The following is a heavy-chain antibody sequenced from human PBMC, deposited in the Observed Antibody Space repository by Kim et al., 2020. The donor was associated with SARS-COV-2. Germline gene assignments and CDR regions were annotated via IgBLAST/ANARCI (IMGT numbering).Heavy chain of an antibody. V-gene: IGHV4-34*01. D-gene: IGHD2-15*01. CDR3: ARAGYCSGGSCYFRVSQVPNWYFDL. CDR2: INHSGST. Sequence: SETLSLTCAVYGGSFSGYYWSWIRQPPGKGLEWIGEINHSGSTNYNPSLKSRVTISVDTSKNQFSLKLSSVTAADTAVYYCARAGYCSGGSCYFRVSQVPNWYFDLWGRGTLVTVSS. CDR1: GGSFSGYY. J-gene: IGHJ2*01.